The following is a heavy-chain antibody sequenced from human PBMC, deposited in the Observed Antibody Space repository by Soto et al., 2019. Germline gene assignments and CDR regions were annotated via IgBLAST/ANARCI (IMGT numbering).Heavy chain of an antibody. CDR3: ARDMWSGATVTTPPSDY. CDR2: IIPILGIA. J-gene: IGHJ4*02. D-gene: IGHD4-4*01. Sequence: QVQLVQSGAEVKKPGSSVKVSCKASGGTFSSYTISCVRQAPGQGLEWMGRIIPILGIANYAQKFQGRVTITADKSTSTAYMELSSLRSEDTAVYYCARDMWSGATVTTPPSDYWGQGTLVTVYS. CDR1: GGTFSSYT. V-gene: IGHV1-69*08.